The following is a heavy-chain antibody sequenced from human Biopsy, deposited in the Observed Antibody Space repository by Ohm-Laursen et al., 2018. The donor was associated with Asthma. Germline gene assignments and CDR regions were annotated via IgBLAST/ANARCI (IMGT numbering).Heavy chain of an antibody. D-gene: IGHD3-3*01. J-gene: IGHJ4*02. V-gene: IGHV3-30-3*01. CDR2: GGSYYDGGLK. Sequence: SLRLSCAATGFTFRSYAMHWARQAPGKGLEWVAVGGSYYDGGLKYYADSVNGRFTVSRDDSKNTLYLQMNSLRPDDTAVYYCARDVMEWYLPAFDFWGQGTLVTVSS. CDR3: ARDVMEWYLPAFDF. CDR1: GFTFRSYA.